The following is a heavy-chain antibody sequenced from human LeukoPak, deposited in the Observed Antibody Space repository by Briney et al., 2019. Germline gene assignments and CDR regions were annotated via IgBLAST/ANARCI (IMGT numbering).Heavy chain of an antibody. CDR3: ARDRWRSGVYEGDFDY. V-gene: IGHV3-48*03. J-gene: IGHJ4*02. CDR2: IDATGNII. CDR1: GFSFSNYE. D-gene: IGHD5/OR15-5a*01. Sequence: PGGSLRLSCAASGFSFSNYEMNWFRQAPGKGLEWLSYIDATGNIIYYADSVKGRFTISRDNAKNSLYLQMNSLRVEDTAVYYCARDRWRSGVYEGDFDYWGQGTLVTVSS.